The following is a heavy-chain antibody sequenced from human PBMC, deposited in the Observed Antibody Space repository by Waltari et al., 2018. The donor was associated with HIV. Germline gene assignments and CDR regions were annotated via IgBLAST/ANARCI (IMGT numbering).Heavy chain of an antibody. V-gene: IGHV4-38-2*01. D-gene: IGHD6-19*01. J-gene: IGHJ3*02. CDR2: IYHSGSD. Sequence: QVQLQESGPGLVKPSETLSLTCAVSGYSISSGYYWGWIRQPPGKGLEWIGYIYHSGSDDYSPSLKSRVAISVDPSKNQFSLKLSSVTAADTAVYYCARVMTVSGTSHDAFDIWGQGTMVTASS. CDR1: GYSISSGYY. CDR3: ARVMTVSGTSHDAFDI.